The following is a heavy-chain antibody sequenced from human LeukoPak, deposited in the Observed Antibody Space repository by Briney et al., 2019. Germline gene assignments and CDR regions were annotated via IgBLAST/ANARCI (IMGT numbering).Heavy chain of an antibody. Sequence: SETLSLTCTVPGGSISSYYWSWIRQPPGKGLEWIGYIYTSGSTNYNPSLKSRVTISVDTSKNQFSLKLSSVTAADTAVYYCARRRGGVPAATGMGYYYYMDVWGKGTTVTVSS. V-gene: IGHV4-4*09. CDR3: ARRRGGVPAATGMGYYYYMDV. CDR2: IYTSGST. D-gene: IGHD2-2*01. CDR1: GGSISSYY. J-gene: IGHJ6*03.